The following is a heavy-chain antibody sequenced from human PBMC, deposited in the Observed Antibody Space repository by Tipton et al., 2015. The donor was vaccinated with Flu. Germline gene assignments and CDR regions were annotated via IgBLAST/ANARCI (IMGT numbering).Heavy chain of an antibody. CDR2: IFHSGNS. CDR1: GYSIRSSIYY. V-gene: IGHV4-38-2*01. CDR3: ASRDYSNYVSEPKNWFDS. J-gene: IGHJ5*01. Sequence: TLSLTCAVSGYSIRSSIYYWGWIRQPPGKGLEWIGNIFHSGNSYHNPSLKSRVTMPVETSKNQFSLKLSSVTAADTAVYYCASRDYSNYVSEPKNWFDSWGQGALVIVSS. D-gene: IGHD4-11*01.